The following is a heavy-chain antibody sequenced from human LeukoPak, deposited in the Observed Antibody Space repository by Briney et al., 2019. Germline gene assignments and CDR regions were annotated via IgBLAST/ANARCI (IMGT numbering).Heavy chain of an antibody. V-gene: IGHV3-13*01. J-gene: IGHJ2*01. CDR1: GFTFSSYD. CDR3: ARLDPLDWYFDL. CDR2: IDFAGDT. D-gene: IGHD1-1*01. Sequence: VGSLRLSCATSGFTFSSYDMHWVRQPTGKGLEWGSAIDFAGDTFYPDSVKGRLAISRENSRNSLYLQMNSLRAGDTAVYYCARLDPLDWYFDLWGRGTLVTVSS.